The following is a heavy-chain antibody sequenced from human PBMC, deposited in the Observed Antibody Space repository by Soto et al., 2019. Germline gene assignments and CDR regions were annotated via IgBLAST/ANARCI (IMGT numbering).Heavy chain of an antibody. V-gene: IGHV1-58*02. J-gene: IGHJ6*02. CDR1: GFTFTSSA. CDR2: IVVGSGNT. Sequence: GASVKVSCKASGFTFTSSAMQWVRQARGQRLEWIGWIVVGSGNTNYAQKFQERVTITRDMSTSTAYMELSSLRSEDTAVYYCAAVPRTYSSSWYLANPKYYYYYGMDVWGQGTTVTVSS. CDR3: AAVPRTYSSSWYLANPKYYYYYGMDV. D-gene: IGHD6-13*01.